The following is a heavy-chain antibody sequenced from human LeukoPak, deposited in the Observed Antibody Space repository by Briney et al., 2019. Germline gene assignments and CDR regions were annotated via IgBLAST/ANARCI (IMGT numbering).Heavy chain of an antibody. V-gene: IGHV3-23*01. D-gene: IGHD4-11*01. CDR3: ARQSSNRYNWFDH. CDR2: ISGRGGNT. Sequence: GGSLRLSCAASGFTFSTYAMSWVRQAPGKGLEWVSGISGRGGNTYYADSVKGRFTISRDNAKNTLYLQMNSLRAEDTAVYYCARQSSNRYNWFDHWGQGTLVTVSS. CDR1: GFTFSTYA. J-gene: IGHJ5*02.